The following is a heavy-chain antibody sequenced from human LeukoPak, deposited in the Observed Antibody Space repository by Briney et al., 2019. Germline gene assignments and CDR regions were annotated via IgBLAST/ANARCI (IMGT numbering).Heavy chain of an antibody. CDR3: ARWLDY. CDR2: ISSGSTSI. J-gene: IGHJ4*02. Sequence: GGSLRLSCAASGFTFSSYSMNWIRQAPGKGLEWVSSISSGSTSIYYADSMKGRFTISRDNAKNSLYLQMNSLRAEDMAVYYCARWLDYWGQGTLVTVSS. CDR1: GFTFSSYS. V-gene: IGHV3-21*01.